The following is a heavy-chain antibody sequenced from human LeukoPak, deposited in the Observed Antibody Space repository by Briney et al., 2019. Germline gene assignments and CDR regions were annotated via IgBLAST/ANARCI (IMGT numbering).Heavy chain of an antibody. CDR2: IYFTGST. CDR1: GGSVRDSSFY. D-gene: IGHD1-26*01. Sequence: SETLSLTCSVSGGSVRDSSFYWGWLRQPPGKGLEWIGDIYFTGSTYYHPSVKSRVSMSLDTSKNQVSLKLTSVTAADTAVYYCARGGELPITPFDYWGQGTLVTVSS. J-gene: IGHJ4*02. CDR3: ARGGELPITPFDY. V-gene: IGHV4-39*07.